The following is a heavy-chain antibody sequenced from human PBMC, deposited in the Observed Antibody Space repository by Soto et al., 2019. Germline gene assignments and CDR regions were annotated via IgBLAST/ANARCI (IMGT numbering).Heavy chain of an antibody. Sequence: GSLRLSCAASGFTFSSYWMHWVRQAPGKGLVWVSRINSDGSSTSYADSVKGRFTISRDNAKNTLYLQMNSLRAEDTAVYYCARDRGSRARWNWFDPWGQGTLVTVSS. CDR2: INSDGSST. J-gene: IGHJ5*02. V-gene: IGHV3-74*01. CDR1: GFTFSSYW. D-gene: IGHD1-26*01. CDR3: ARDRGSRARWNWFDP.